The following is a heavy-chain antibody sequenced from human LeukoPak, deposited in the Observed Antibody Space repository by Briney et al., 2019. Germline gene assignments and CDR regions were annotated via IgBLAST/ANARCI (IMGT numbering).Heavy chain of an antibody. V-gene: IGHV3-64D*09. D-gene: IGHD6-13*01. CDR1: GFTFSNYD. J-gene: IGHJ6*02. CDR3: VDRAVDV. Sequence: GGSLRLSCSASGFTFSNYDMHWVRQAPGKGLEFVSAISSIGDITHYAGSVKGRFTISRDNSKNTLYLQMSSLRAEDTAIYYCVDRAVDVWGQGTTVTVSS. CDR2: ISSIGDIT.